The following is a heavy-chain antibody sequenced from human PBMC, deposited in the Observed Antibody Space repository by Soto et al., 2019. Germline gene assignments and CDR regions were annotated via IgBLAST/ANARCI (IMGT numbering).Heavy chain of an antibody. D-gene: IGHD3-3*01. CDR2: IKQDGSEK. Sequence: PGGSLRLSCAASGFTFSSYWMTWVRQAPSEVLEWVANIKQDGSEKYYVDSVKDRFTISRDNAKNSLYLQMNSLRAEDTAVYYCAREGYDFWSGYSFYYYAMDVWGQGTTVTVSS. CDR3: AREGYDFWSGYSFYYYAMDV. J-gene: IGHJ6*02. V-gene: IGHV3-7*03. CDR1: GFTFSSYW.